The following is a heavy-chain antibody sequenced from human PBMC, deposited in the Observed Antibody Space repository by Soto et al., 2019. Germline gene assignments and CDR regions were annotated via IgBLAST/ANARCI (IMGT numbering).Heavy chain of an antibody. CDR1: GYTFTSYA. D-gene: IGHD2-15*01. CDR2: INAGNGNT. V-gene: IGHV1-3*01. CDR3: AREPLGYCSGGSCYSSEYYYYYGMDV. J-gene: IGHJ6*02. Sequence: ASVKVSCKASGYTFTSYAMHWVRQAPGQRLEWMGWINAGNGNTKYSQKFQGRVTITRDTSASTAYMELSSLRSEDTAVYYCAREPLGYCSGGSCYSSEYYYYYGMDVWGQGTTVTSP.